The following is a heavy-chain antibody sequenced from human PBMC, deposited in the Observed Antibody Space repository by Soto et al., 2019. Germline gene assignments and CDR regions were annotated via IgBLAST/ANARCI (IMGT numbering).Heavy chain of an antibody. D-gene: IGHD3-3*01. J-gene: IGHJ2*01. CDR1: GFTFSSYW. CDR3: AGGAWRAWYWDL. Sequence: EVQLVESGGGLVQPGGSLRLSCAASGFTFSSYWMHWVRQDPGKGLVWVSRINSDGSSTNYADSVKGRFTISRDNAENTMYLQMNSLGAEESAVYYCAGGAWRAWYWDLWGRGTLVTVSS. CDR2: INSDGSST. V-gene: IGHV3-74*01.